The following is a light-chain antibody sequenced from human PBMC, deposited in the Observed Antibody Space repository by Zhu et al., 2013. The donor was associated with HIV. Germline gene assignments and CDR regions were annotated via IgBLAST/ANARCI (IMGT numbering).Light chain of an antibody. CDR2: GAS. CDR3: QQSYNTPRT. V-gene: IGKV3-15*01. Sequence: EIVMTQSPATLSVSPGERATLSCRASQSVDTNLGWYQQKPGQGPRLLIYGASTRATGIPDRFSGSGSGTEFTLTITSLQPEDIATYYCQQSYNTPRTFGQGTKVET. CDR1: QSVDTN. J-gene: IGKJ1*01.